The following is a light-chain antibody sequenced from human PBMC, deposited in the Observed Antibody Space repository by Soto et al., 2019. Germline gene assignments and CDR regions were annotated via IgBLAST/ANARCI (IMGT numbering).Light chain of an antibody. CDR3: CSYAGSGSYV. CDR2: EVD. Sequence: QSVLTQPASVSGSPGQSITISCTGSSSDVGSYHLVSWYQRHPGKAPKLMIYEVDKRPSGVSSRFSGSKSGNTASLTISGLQAEDEADYYCCSYAGSGSYVFGTGTKVTVL. V-gene: IGLV2-23*02. J-gene: IGLJ1*01. CDR1: SSDVGSYHL.